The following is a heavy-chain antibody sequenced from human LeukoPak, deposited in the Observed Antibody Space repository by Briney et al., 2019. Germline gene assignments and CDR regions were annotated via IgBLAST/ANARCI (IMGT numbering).Heavy chain of an antibody. Sequence: GGSLRLSCVASGFTFSDYWMDWVRQVPGKGLVWVSRINGDGSSASYADSVKGRFTISRENAKNTMYLQMNSLRGEDTAVYYCARELGYCGHTGCHKPLDFWGQGTLATVSS. V-gene: IGHV3-74*01. D-gene: IGHD2-21*01. CDR1: GFTFSDYW. J-gene: IGHJ4*02. CDR2: INGDGSSA. CDR3: ARELGYCGHTGCHKPLDF.